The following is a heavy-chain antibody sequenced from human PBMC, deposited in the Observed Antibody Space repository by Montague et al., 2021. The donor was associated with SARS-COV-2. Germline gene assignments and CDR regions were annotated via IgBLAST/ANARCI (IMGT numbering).Heavy chain of an antibody. D-gene: IGHD6-19*01. V-gene: IGHV4-4*07. Sequence: SETLSLTCSVSGEPISGSFWSWIRQPAGKGLEWIGRISISGSTNYNPSLKSRVTISVDTSKNQFSLKLSSVTAADTAVYYCASDIAVAGLFDYWGQGTLVTVSS. CDR2: ISISGST. J-gene: IGHJ4*02. CDR3: ASDIAVAGLFDY. CDR1: GEPISGSF.